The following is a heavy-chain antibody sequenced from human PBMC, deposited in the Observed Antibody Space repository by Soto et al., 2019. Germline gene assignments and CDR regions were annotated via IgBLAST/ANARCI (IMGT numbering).Heavy chain of an antibody. CDR3: ARGTHATLRSSFDY. V-gene: IGHV1-69*11. Sequence: QVQLVQSGAEVKKPGSSVKVSCKASGGTFSSSAISWVRQAPGQGLEWMGGIIPILSAPTYSQKFQGRVTITAVHATTPVHMELSSLTSEDTAVYYCARGTHATLRSSFDYWGQGTLVTVSS. J-gene: IGHJ4*02. D-gene: IGHD1-1*01. CDR1: GGTFSSSA. CDR2: IIPILSAP.